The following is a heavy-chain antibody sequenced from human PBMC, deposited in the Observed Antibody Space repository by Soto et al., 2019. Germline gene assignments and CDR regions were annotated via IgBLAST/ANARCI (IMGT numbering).Heavy chain of an antibody. V-gene: IGHV1-18*01. CDR1: GYTFTSYG. CDR2: ISAYNGNT. Sequence: ASVKVSCKASGYTFTSYGITWVRQAPGQGLEWMGWISAYNGNTNYAQKLQGRVTITTDTSTSTAYMELSSLRSEDTAVYYCARRGRDSNYYSYGMDVWGQGTTLTVSS. J-gene: IGHJ6*02. CDR3: ARRGRDSNYYSYGMDV. D-gene: IGHD4-4*01.